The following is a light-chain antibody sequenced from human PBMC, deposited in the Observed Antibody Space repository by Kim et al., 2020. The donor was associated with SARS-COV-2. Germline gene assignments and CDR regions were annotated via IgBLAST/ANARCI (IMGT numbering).Light chain of an antibody. CDR1: QNIRSF. J-gene: IGKJ4*01. V-gene: IGKV3-11*01. Sequence: SLSPGERATLSCRASQNIRSFLAWYQQKPGQAPRLLIYDASNRAPGIPARFSGSGSGTDFTLTVSSLEPEDFAVYFCQQRSDWLTFGGGTKVDIK. CDR3: QQRSDWLT. CDR2: DAS.